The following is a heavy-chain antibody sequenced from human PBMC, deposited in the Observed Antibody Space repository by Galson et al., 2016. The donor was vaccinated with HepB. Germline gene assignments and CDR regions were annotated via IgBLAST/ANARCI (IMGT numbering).Heavy chain of an antibody. CDR2: ISYDGSYK. D-gene: IGHD5-18*01. Sequence: SLRLSCAASGFTFSNYGMHWVRQAPGKGLEWVALISYDGSYKYFADSVKGRFTISRDNVKNTVYLRMNSLRAEDTAVYYCAKISVQYSYHYWGFDYWGQGTLVTVSS. CDR1: GFTFSNYG. V-gene: IGHV3-30*18. J-gene: IGHJ4*02. CDR3: AKISVQYSYHYWGFDY.